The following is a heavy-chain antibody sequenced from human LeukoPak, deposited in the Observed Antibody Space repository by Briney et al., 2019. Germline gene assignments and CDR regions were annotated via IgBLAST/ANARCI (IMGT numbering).Heavy chain of an antibody. CDR3: ARTPGIAAAGTFDY. J-gene: IGHJ4*02. CDR2: ISISSPI. CDR1: GFTFSRYS. V-gene: IGHV3-48*04. Sequence: GGSLRLSCAASGFTFSRYSMNWVRQAPGKGLEWVSYISISSPIYYADSVKGRFTISRDNAKNSLYLQMNSLRAEDTAVYYCARTPGIAAAGTFDYWGQGTLVTVSS. D-gene: IGHD6-13*01.